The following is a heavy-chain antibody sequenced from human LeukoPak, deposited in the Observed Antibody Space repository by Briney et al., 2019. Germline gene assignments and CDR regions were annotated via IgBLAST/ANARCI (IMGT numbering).Heavy chain of an antibody. CDR3: ATVGQGYYDY. Sequence: GGSLRLSCAASGFTFSSYKMNWVRQAPRKELEWVSFISSSSNYIYYADSVKGRFTISRDNAKNSLYLQMNSLRAEDTAVYYCATVGQGYYDYWGQGILVTVSS. J-gene: IGHJ4*02. V-gene: IGHV3-21*01. CDR2: ISSSSNYI. CDR1: GFTFSSYK.